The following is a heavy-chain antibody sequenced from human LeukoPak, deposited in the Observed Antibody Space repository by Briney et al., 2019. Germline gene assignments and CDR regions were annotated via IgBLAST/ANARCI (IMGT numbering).Heavy chain of an antibody. CDR1: GGSFSGYY. V-gene: IGHV4-34*01. CDR3: ARGRIRVRGVIPQSGWFDP. Sequence: PSETLSLTCAVYGGSFSGYYWSWIRQPPGKGLEWIGEIYHSGSTNYNLSLKSRATISVETSKSQYSLKLSSVTAADTAVYYCARGRIRVRGVIPQSGWFDPWGQGTLVTVSS. J-gene: IGHJ5*02. D-gene: IGHD3-10*01. CDR2: IYHSGST.